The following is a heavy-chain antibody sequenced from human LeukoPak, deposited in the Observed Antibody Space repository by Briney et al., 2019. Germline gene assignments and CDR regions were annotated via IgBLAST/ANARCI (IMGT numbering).Heavy chain of an antibody. J-gene: IGHJ6*03. V-gene: IGHV4-59*12. CDR2: ISYSGST. D-gene: IGHD3-22*01. CDR3: TRAASSGPLFTYHMDV. Sequence: PSETLSLTCTVSGGSISSYYWSWIRQPPGKGLEWVGYISYSGSTNYNPSLKSRVTISVDTSKNQFSLKLTSVTAADTAVYYCTRAASSGPLFTYHMDVWGKGTTVTVSS. CDR1: GGSISSYY.